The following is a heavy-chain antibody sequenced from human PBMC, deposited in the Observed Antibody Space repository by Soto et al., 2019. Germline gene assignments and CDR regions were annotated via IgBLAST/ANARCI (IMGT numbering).Heavy chain of an antibody. D-gene: IGHD4-17*01. CDR2: MNPNSGNT. CDR1: GYTFTTYD. V-gene: IGHV1-8*01. J-gene: IGHJ5*02. CDR3: ANDTDYGGFNP. Sequence: GASVKVSCKPSGYTFTTYDIHWVRQATGQGLEWMGWMNPNSGNTGYAQKFQGRVTMTRNTSIRTAYLELSSLRSEDTAVYYCANDTDYGGFNPWGQGTPVTVS.